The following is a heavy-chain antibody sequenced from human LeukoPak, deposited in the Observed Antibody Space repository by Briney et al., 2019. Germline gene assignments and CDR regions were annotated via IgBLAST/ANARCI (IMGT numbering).Heavy chain of an antibody. CDR3: ARAHDWSDNPFDF. CDR2: IYSGGST. V-gene: IGHV3-53*01. J-gene: IGHJ4*02. CDR1: GFTVSCNI. D-gene: IGHD3-3*01. Sequence: GGSLRLSCTASGFTVSCNIMNWVRQAPGKGLEWVSVIYSGGSTYYADSVKGRFTISRDNDKNTLYLQMKTLRAEDTAVYYCARAHDWSDNPFDFWGQGTLVTVSS.